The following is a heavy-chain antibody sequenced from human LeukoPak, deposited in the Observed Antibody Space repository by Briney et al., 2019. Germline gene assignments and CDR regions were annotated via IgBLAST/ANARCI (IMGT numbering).Heavy chain of an antibody. CDR2: MNPNSGNT. J-gene: IGHJ5*02. CDR1: GYTFTSDD. Sequence: ASVKVSCKASGYTFTSDDINWVLQATGQGREGMGWMNPNSGNTVYAQKFHGRVTITRNTSISTEQMELRSLRSEEPAVYYCARGTLRYPHPRFEPWGQGTLVTVSS. V-gene: IGHV1-8*03. CDR3: ARGTLRYPHPRFEP. D-gene: IGHD3-9*01.